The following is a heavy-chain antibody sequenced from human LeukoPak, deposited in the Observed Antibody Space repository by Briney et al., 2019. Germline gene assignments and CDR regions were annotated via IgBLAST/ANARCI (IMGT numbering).Heavy chain of an antibody. CDR3: ARLGKTQYEFDY. D-gene: IGHD3-16*01. V-gene: IGHV4-61*02. CDR1: GGSISSGSYY. CDR2: IYTSGST. J-gene: IGHJ4*02. Sequence: RPSETLSLTCTVSGGSISSGSYYWSWIRQPAGKGLEWIGRIYTSGSTNYNPSLKSRVTISVDTSKNQFSLKLSSVTAADTAVYYCARLGKTQYEFDYWGQGTLVTASS.